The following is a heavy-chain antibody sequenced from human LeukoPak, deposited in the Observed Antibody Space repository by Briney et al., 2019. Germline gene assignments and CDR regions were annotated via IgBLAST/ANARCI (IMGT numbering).Heavy chain of an antibody. CDR3: ARHRKGGQGGISSGYDIDY. V-gene: IGHV4-61*02. D-gene: IGHD3-22*01. CDR1: GGSISSGSYY. J-gene: IGHJ4*02. CDR2: IYTSGST. Sequence: SETLSLTCTVSGGSISSGSYYWSWIRQPAGKGLEWIGLIYTSGSTNYNPSLKSRVTISVDTSKNQFSLKLSSVTAADTAVYYCARHRKGGQGGISSGYDIDYWGQGTLVTVSS.